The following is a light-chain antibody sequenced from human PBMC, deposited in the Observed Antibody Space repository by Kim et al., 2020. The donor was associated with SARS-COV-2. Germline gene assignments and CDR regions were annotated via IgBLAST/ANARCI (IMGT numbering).Light chain of an antibody. J-gene: IGKJ1*01. V-gene: IGKV3-20*01. Sequence: GEEETPDGRGNEIVPGRHVGWNQQMPGQEPRRRRYGASTREAGNPDRFIGSGAGTDFTLTISRLEPEDFAQYHCQQYGTSPWTFGQGTKVDIK. CDR1: EIVPGRH. CDR2: GAS. CDR3: QQYGTSPWT.